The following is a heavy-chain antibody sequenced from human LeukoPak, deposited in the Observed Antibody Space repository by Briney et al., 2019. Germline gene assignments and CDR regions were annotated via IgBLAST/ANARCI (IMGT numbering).Heavy chain of an antibody. V-gene: IGHV3-13*01. CDR2: LGTAGDT. D-gene: IGHD2-15*01. CDR3: ARAPTAGCSGGSCHLEPPDY. J-gene: IGHJ4*02. Sequence: GGSLRLSCAASGFTFSSYDMHWVRQATGKGLEWVSALGTAGDTYYPGSVKGRFTISRENAKNSLYLQMNSLRAGDTAVYYCARAPTAGCSGGSCHLEPPDYWGQGTLVTVSS. CDR1: GFTFSSYD.